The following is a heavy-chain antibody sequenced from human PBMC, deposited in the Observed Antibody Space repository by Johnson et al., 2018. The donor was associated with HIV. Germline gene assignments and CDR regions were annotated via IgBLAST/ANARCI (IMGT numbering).Heavy chain of an antibody. D-gene: IGHD3-22*01. V-gene: IGHV3-9*01. J-gene: IGHJ3*02. CDR1: GFTFDDYA. CDR2: ITWNSGSL. Sequence: VQLVESGGGLVQPGRSLRLSCAASGFTFDDYAMHWVRQAPGKGLEWVSGITWNSGSLGYADSVKGRFTISRDNAKNSLYLQMNTLRPEDTALYYCAKDLVVINVRYAFHIWGQGTMVTVS. CDR3: AKDLVVINVRYAFHI.